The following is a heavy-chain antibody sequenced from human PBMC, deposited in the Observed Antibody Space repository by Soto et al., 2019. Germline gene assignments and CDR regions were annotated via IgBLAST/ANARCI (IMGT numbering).Heavy chain of an antibody. CDR1: GGSISNYY. V-gene: IGHV4-59*01. Sequence: SETLSLTCTVSGGSISNYYWNWIRQSPGKGLECIGYIYSSGSTHYNPSLQNRVTISIDTSKNQVSLKVNSVTAADTAVYYCARRYSSAFDIWGQGTMVT. CDR2: IYSSGST. D-gene: IGHD6-13*01. CDR3: ARRYSSAFDI. J-gene: IGHJ3*02.